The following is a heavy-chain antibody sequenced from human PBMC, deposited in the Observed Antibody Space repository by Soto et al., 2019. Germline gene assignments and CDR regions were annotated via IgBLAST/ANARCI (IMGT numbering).Heavy chain of an antibody. CDR1: GGSISSGGYY. J-gene: IGHJ5*02. Sequence: QVQLQESGPGLVKPSQTLSLTCTVSGGSISSGGYYWSWIRQHPGKALEWIGYIYYSGSTYYNPYLKSRVTISVDTSKNQFSLKLSSVTATDTAVYYCARDKDYDSSGLGWFDPWGQGTLVTVSS. D-gene: IGHD3-22*01. V-gene: IGHV4-31*03. CDR3: ARDKDYDSSGLGWFDP. CDR2: IYYSGST.